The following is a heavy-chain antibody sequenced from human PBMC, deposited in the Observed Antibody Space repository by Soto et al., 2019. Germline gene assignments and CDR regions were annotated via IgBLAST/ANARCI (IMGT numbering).Heavy chain of an antibody. CDR1: GGSISSYY. CDR3: ARPTYNSGSPFDY. V-gene: IGHV4-59*01. CDR2: IYYSGST. Sequence: NPSETLSLTCTVSGGSISSYYWSWIRQPPGKGLEWIGYIYYSGSTNYNPSLKSRVTISVDTSKNQFSLKLSSVTAADTAVYYCARPTYNSGSPFDYWGQGTLVTVSS. J-gene: IGHJ4*02. D-gene: IGHD1-20*01.